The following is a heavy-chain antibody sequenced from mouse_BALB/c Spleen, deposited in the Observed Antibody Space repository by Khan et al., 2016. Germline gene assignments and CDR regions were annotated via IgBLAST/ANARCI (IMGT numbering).Heavy chain of an antibody. CDR2: ISSGSSTI. Sequence: EVELVEPGGGLVQPGGSRKLSCAASGFTFSRFGMHWVRQAPEKGLEWVAYISSGSSTIYSADTLKGRFTISRDNPKNALFLQRTSLRSEDTAMYYWARGDYWGQGTTLTVAS. CDR1: GFTFSRFG. CDR3: ARGDY. J-gene: IGHJ2*01. V-gene: IGHV5-17*02.